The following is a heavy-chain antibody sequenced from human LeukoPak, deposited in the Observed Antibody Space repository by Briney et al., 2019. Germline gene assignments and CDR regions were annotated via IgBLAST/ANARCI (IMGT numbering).Heavy chain of an antibody. Sequence: PSETLSLTCAVYGGSFSGYYWSWIRQPPGKGLEWIGEINHSGSTNYNPSLKSRVTISVDTSKNQFSLKLSSVTAADTAVYYCASQTTMIDGGFDYWGQGTLVTVSS. CDR2: INHSGST. CDR1: GGSFSGYY. CDR3: ASQTTMIDGGFDY. V-gene: IGHV4-34*01. J-gene: IGHJ4*02. D-gene: IGHD3-22*01.